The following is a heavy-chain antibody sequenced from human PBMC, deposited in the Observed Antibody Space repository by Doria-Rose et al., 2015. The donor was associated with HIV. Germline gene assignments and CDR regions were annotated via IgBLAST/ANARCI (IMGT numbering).Heavy chain of an antibody. J-gene: IGHJ4*02. CDR3: ARIKSSRWYHKYYFDF. D-gene: IGHD6-13*01. V-gene: IGHV2-26*01. Sequence: QESGPVLVKPTETLTLTCTVSGVSLSSPGMGVSWIRQPPGKALEWLANIFSDDERSYKTSLKSRPTISRGTSNSQVVLIMTDMDPVDTATYYCARIKSSRWYHKYYFDFWGQGTLVIVSA. CDR1: GVSLSSPGMG. CDR2: IFSDDER.